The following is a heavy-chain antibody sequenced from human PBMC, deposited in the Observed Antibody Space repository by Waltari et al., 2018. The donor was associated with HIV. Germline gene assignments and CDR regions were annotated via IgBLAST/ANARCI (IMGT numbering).Heavy chain of an antibody. Sequence: QVQVVESGGSLVQPGWSRRLSCAASGFSLSSYGMHWVRQAPGKGLGWVSIIWYDGSKKYYGDSVKGRFTIFSDKSKNTVFLQRTRLRVEDTATYYCARGEGGYTYGYNWLDLWGQEPWSPSPQ. CDR3: ARGEGGYTYGYNWLDL. CDR2: IWYDGSKK. J-gene: IGHJ5*02. V-gene: IGHV3-33*01. CDR1: GFSLSSYG. D-gene: IGHD1-26*01.